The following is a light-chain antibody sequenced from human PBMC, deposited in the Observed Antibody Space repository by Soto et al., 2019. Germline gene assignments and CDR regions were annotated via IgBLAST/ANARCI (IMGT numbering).Light chain of an antibody. CDR1: QSLLHSNGYNY. CDR3: MQALQTPPYT. CDR2: LGS. Sequence: DIVMTQSPLSLPVTPGEPAYISCRSSQSLLHSNGYNYLDWYLQKPGQSPQLLIYLGSNRASGVSDRFSGSGSGTDFTLIISRVEAEDVGVYYCMQALQTPPYTFGQGTKLEIK. J-gene: IGKJ2*01. V-gene: IGKV2-28*01.